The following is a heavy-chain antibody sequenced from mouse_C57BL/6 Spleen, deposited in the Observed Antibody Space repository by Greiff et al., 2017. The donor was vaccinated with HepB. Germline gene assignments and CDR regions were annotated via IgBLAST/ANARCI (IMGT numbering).Heavy chain of an antibody. D-gene: IGHD2-2*01. Sequence: EVQLQESGPGLVQPSQSLSLTCSVTGYSITSGYYWNWIRQFPGNKLEWMGYISYDGSNNYNPSLKNRISITRDTYKNQLFLKLNSVTTEDTATYYCGREGRFMVTTMDYWGQGTSVTVSS. CDR3: GREGRFMVTTMDY. CDR1: GYSITSGYY. V-gene: IGHV3-6*01. J-gene: IGHJ4*01. CDR2: ISYDGSN.